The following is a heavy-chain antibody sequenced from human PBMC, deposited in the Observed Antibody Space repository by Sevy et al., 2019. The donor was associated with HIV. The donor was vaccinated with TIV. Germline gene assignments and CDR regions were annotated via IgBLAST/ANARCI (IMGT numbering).Heavy chain of an antibody. D-gene: IGHD3-10*01. CDR3: AIGYHGEYVGADTLDI. CDR1: GFRFSSFA. Sequence: GGSLRLSCAASGFRFSSFAMIWVRQAPGKGLEWVSEICGGDGSTYYADSVKGRFTISRDNSKNTVYLQMSSLRAEDTALHYWAIGYHGEYVGADTLDIWGQGTMVTVSS. J-gene: IGHJ3*02. CDR2: ICGGDGST. V-gene: IGHV3-23*01.